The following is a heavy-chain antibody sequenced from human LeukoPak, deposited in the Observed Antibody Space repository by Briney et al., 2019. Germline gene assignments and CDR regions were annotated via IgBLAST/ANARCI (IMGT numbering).Heavy chain of an antibody. Sequence: GGSLRLSCAASGFTFSTYSMNWVRQAPGKGLEWVSSISSSGSYIYYADSVKGRFTISRDNARNSLYLQMSSLRAEDTAVYFCASSRFYYYDSSGYPVDYWGQGTLVTVSS. CDR3: ASSRFYYYDSSGYPVDY. CDR1: GFTFSTYS. J-gene: IGHJ4*02. V-gene: IGHV3-21*01. D-gene: IGHD3-22*01. CDR2: ISSSGSYI.